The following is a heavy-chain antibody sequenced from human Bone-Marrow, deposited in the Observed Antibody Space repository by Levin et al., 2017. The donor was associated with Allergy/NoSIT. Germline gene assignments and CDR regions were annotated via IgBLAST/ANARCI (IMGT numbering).Heavy chain of an antibody. J-gene: IGHJ5*02. D-gene: IGHD3-9*01. CDR2: ISYDGSFT. CDR1: GFSFRSYG. CDR3: AKSPTLTGYYEWFDP. Sequence: PGGSLRLSCTASGFSFRSYGMHWVRQAPGKGLEWVGLISYDGSFTFYGDSVEGRFTISRDNSNNTLFLQMDSLRAEDTAIYYCAKSPTLTGYYEWFDPWGQGTLVTVSS. V-gene: IGHV3-30*18.